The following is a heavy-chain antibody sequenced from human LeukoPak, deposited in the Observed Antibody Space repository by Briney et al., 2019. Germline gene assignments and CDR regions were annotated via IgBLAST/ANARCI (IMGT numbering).Heavy chain of an antibody. Sequence: SGGSLRLXCAASGFTFSSYGMHWVRQAPGKGLEWVAFIRYDGSNKYYADSVKGRFTISRDNSKNTLYLQMNSLRAEDTAVYYCATRGYSGYDWGPDYWGQGTLVTVSS. J-gene: IGHJ4*02. CDR2: IRYDGSNK. V-gene: IGHV3-30*02. D-gene: IGHD5-12*01. CDR3: ATRGYSGYDWGPDY. CDR1: GFTFSSYG.